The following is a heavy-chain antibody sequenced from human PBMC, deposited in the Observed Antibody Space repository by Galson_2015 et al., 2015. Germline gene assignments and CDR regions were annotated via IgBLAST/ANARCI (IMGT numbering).Heavy chain of an antibody. Sequence: SLRLSCAASGFTFTRYAMNWVRQAPGKGLEWVAGISGSGGATIYYADSVKGRFTISRDNARNSLYLQMNSLRAEDTAVYYCVRRVVTGKPWFDPWGQGTLVTVSS. V-gene: IGHV3-48*03. CDR3: VRRVVTGKPWFDP. D-gene: IGHD2-21*02. CDR2: ISGSGGATI. J-gene: IGHJ5*02. CDR1: GFTFTRYA.